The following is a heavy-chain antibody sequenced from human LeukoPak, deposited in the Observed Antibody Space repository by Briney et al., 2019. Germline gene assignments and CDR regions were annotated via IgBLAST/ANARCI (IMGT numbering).Heavy chain of an antibody. Sequence: ASVKVSCKASGYTFTSYYMHWVRQAPGQGLEWMGIINPSGGSTSYAQKFQDRVTMTRDTSTSTVYMELSSLRSEDTAVYYCARVRGDYGETDSDAFDIWGQGTMVTVSS. CDR1: GYTFTSYY. CDR3: ARVRGDYGETDSDAFDI. D-gene: IGHD4-17*01. CDR2: INPSGGST. V-gene: IGHV1-46*03. J-gene: IGHJ3*02.